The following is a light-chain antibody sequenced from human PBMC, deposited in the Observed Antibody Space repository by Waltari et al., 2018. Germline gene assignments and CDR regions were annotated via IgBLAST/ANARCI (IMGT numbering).Light chain of an antibody. CDR2: GAS. CDR1: QYIDNN. J-gene: IGKJ4*01. CDR3: QQSYSNPLT. V-gene: IGKV1-39*01. Sequence: IQMTQSPSSLSSYVGDRITKTCRASQYIDNNLNWYQQKPGTAPNILIYGASSLQSGVPLRFSGSGSGTEFTLNISTLQPEDFATYYCQQSYSNPLTFGGGTKV.